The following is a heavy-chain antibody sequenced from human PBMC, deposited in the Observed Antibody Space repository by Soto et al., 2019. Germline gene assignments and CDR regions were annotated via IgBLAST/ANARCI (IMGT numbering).Heavy chain of an antibody. CDR2: INPNSGGT. Sequence: QVQLVQSGAEVKKPGASVKVSCKASGYTFTGYYMHWVRQAPGQGLEWMGWINPNSGGTNYAQKFQGWVTMTRDTSISTAYMELSRLRSDDTAVYYCARDRRVRGVTTIPRGMDVWGQGTTVTVSS. CDR3: ARDRRVRGVTTIPRGMDV. V-gene: IGHV1-2*04. CDR1: GYTFTGYY. J-gene: IGHJ6*02. D-gene: IGHD3-10*01.